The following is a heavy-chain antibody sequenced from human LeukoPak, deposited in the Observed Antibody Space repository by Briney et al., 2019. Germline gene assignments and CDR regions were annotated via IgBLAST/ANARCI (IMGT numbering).Heavy chain of an antibody. Sequence: GGSLRLSCAASGFTFSSYAMHWVRQAPGKGLEWVAVISYDGSNKYYADSVKGRFTISRDNSKNTLYLQMNSLRAEDTAVYYCARESSDAFDIWGQGTMVTVSS. CDR2: ISYDGSNK. J-gene: IGHJ3*02. V-gene: IGHV3-30-3*01. CDR3: ARESSDAFDI. CDR1: GFTFSSYA.